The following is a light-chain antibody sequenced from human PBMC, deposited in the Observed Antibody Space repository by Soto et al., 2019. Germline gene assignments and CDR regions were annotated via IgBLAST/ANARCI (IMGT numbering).Light chain of an antibody. Sequence: EIVLTQSPATLSLSPGERATLSCRASQSVGRDYLAWYQQKPGQAPRVVIYNASNRASGIPDRFSGSGSGTDFTLTISRLEPEDFAVYYCQQYGNSRGTFGQGTKVDIK. V-gene: IGKV3-20*01. CDR3: QQYGNSRGT. CDR2: NAS. J-gene: IGKJ1*01. CDR1: QSVGRDY.